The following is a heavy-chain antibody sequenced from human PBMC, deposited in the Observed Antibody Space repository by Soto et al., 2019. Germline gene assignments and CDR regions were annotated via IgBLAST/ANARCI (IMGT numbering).Heavy chain of an antibody. CDR1: GFSLSTSGVA. CDR3: AHRDGSGSTFDY. J-gene: IGHJ4*02. V-gene: IGHV2-5*02. Sequence: QITLKESGPTLVKPTQTLTLTCTFSGFSLSTSGVAVGWIRQPPGKALEWLALIYWDDDKRFSPSLRSRLTITKDTSKNQVVLTMTNIDPVDPATYYGAHRDGSGSTFDYWGQGTLVTVSS. CDR2: IYWDDDK. D-gene: IGHD3-10*01.